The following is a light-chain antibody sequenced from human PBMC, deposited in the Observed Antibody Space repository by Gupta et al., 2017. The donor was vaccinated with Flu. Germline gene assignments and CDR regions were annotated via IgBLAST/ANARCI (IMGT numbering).Light chain of an antibody. CDR2: GSS. CDR3: QQYDSSPWT. V-gene: IGKV3-20*01. J-gene: IGKJ1*01. Sequence: GETATRSCRASESVSRYINWYQQRPGQAPGLLIYGSSSRATGIPDRFSGSGSGTDFTLTISRLEPEDFAVYYCQQYDSSPWTFGQGTKVEIK. CDR1: ESVSRY.